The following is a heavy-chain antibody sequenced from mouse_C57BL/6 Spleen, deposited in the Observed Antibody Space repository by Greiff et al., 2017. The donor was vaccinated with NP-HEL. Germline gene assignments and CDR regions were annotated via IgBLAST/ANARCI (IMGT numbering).Heavy chain of an antibody. D-gene: IGHD1-1*01. V-gene: IGHV5-4*01. CDR2: ISDGGSYT. J-gene: IGHJ1*03. CDR3: ARDDYGSSYRYFDV. Sequence: EVKLVESGGGLVKPGGSLKLSCAASGFTFSSYAMSWVRQTPEKRLEWVATISDGGSYTYYPDNVKGRFTISRDNAKNNLYLQMSHLKSEDTAMYYCARDDYGSSYRYFDVWGTGTTVTVSS. CDR1: GFTFSSYA.